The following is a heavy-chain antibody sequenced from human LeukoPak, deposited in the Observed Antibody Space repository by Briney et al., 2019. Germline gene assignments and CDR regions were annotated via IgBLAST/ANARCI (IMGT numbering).Heavy chain of an antibody. Sequence: VASVKVSCKASGTTLSRSAISWVRQAPGQGLEWMGGVIPILGTTNYAQKFQDRVSITTDESTSTAYMEVSSLRSVDTAVYYCARDDGSATLGFDSWGQGTMVTVSS. V-gene: IGHV1-69*05. CDR1: GTTLSRSA. J-gene: IGHJ4*02. D-gene: IGHD1-26*01. CDR2: VIPILGTT. CDR3: ARDDGSATLGFDS.